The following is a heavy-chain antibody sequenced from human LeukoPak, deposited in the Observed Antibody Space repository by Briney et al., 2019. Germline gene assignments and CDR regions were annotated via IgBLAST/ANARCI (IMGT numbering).Heavy chain of an antibody. CDR1: GYTFTSYY. CDR3: ARDSSGYCSSTSCYTGGWFDP. V-gene: IGHV1-46*01. D-gene: IGHD2-2*02. J-gene: IGHJ5*02. Sequence: ASVKVSCKASGYTFTSYYMHWVRQAPGQGLEWMGIINPSGGSTSYAQKFQGRVTMTRDTSTSTVYMELSSLRSEDTAVYYCARDSSGYCSSTSCYTGGWFDPWGQGTLVTVSS. CDR2: INPSGGST.